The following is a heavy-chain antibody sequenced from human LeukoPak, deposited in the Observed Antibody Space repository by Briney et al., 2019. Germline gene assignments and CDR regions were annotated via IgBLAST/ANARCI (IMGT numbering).Heavy chain of an antibody. CDR2: ISYDGSNK. D-gene: IGHD6-13*01. J-gene: IGHJ4*02. Sequence: RPGGSLRLSCAASGFTFSSYGMHWVRQAPGKGLEWVAVISYDGSNKYYADSVKGRFTISRDNSKNTLYLQMNSLRAEDTAVYYCAKDLGWAAAGIVDYWGQGTLVTVSS. CDR1: GFTFSSYG. CDR3: AKDLGWAAAGIVDY. V-gene: IGHV3-30*18.